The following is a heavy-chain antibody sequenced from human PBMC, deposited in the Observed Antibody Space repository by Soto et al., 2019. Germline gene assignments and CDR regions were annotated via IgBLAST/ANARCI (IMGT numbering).Heavy chain of an antibody. CDR2: VNPSGGST. Sequence: ASVKVSCKASGYLFTAYSMHWVRLAPGQGLEWMGVVNPSGGSTKYAQNFQVRVTMTRDTSTTTIYMELSSLRSDDTAIYYCAPEENCSGGTCYSEYFHRWGQGTLVTVSS. CDR1: GYLFTAYS. CDR3: APEENCSGGTCYSEYFHR. J-gene: IGHJ1*01. V-gene: IGHV1-46*01. D-gene: IGHD2-15*01.